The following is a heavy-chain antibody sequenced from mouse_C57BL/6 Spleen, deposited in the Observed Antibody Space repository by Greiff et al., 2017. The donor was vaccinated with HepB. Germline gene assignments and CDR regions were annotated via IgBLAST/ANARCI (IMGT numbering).Heavy chain of an antibody. CDR3: ARIYYGNPGYFEV. V-gene: IGHV1-61*01. CDR1: GYTFTSYW. D-gene: IGHD2-1*01. J-gene: IGHJ1*03. Sequence: VKLQQPGAELVRPGSSVKLSCKASGYTFTSYWMDWVKQRPGQGLEWIGNIYPSDSETHYNQKFKDKATLTVDKSSSTAYMQLSSLTSEDSAVYYCARIYYGNPGYFEVWGTGTTVTVSS. CDR2: IYPSDSET.